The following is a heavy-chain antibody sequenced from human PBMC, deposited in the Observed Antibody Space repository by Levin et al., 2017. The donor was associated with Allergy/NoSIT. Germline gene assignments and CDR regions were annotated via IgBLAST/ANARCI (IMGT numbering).Heavy chain of an antibody. J-gene: IGHJ3*02. CDR3: ARDLGTGWYDNAFEI. V-gene: IGHV1-18*01. Sequence: GGSLRLSCKASGYTFRVYGIIWVRQAPGEGLEWLGWISPNNGHTKVSHKVQGRVTMTTDASMTTAYLDIRSLTSDDTAVYYCARDLGTGWYDNAFEIWGQGTLVSVSS. D-gene: IGHD6-19*01. CDR2: ISPNNGHT. CDR1: GYTFRVYG.